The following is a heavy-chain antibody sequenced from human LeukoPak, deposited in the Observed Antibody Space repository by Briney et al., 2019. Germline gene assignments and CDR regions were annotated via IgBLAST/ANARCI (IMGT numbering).Heavy chain of an antibody. CDR2: ISSSSSYI. CDR1: GFTFSSYS. D-gene: IGHD4-23*01. CDR3: ARDGGGNSFDY. V-gene: IGHV3-21*01. Sequence: VGSLRLSCAASGFTFSSYSMNWVRQAPGKGLEWVSSISSSSSYIYYADSVKGRFTISRDNAKNSLYLQMNSLRAEDTAVYYCARDGGGNSFDYWGQGTLVTVSS. J-gene: IGHJ4*02.